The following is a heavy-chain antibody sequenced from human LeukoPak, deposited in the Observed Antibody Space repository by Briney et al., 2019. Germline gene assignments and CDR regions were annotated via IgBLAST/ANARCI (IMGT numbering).Heavy chain of an antibody. CDR3: ARASEVTMVRGVKGSYFQH. Sequence: ASETLSLTCAVSGGSISSSNWWSWVRQPPGKGLEWIGEIYHSGSTNYNPSLKSRVTISVDKSKNQFSLKLGSVTAADTAVYYCARASEVTMVRGVKGSYFQHWGRGTLVTVSS. J-gene: IGHJ1*01. CDR2: IYHSGST. D-gene: IGHD3-10*01. CDR1: GGSISSSNW. V-gene: IGHV4-4*02.